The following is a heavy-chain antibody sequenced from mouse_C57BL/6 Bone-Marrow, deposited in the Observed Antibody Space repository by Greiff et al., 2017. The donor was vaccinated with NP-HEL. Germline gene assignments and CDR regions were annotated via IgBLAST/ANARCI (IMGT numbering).Heavy chain of an antibody. V-gene: IGHV1-54*01. J-gene: IGHJ2*01. Sequence: QVQLQQSGAELVRPGTSVKVSCKASGYAFTNYLIEWVKQRPGQGLEWIGVINPGSGGTNYNEKFKGKATLTADKSSSTAYMQLSSLTSEDSAVYFCARLGGWLLPYVDYWGQGTTLTVSS. D-gene: IGHD2-3*01. CDR2: INPGSGGT. CDR1: GYAFTNYL. CDR3: ARLGGWLLPYVDY.